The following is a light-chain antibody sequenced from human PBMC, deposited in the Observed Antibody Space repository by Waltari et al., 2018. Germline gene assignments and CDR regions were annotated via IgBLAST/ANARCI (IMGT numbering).Light chain of an antibody. CDR3: HQYYTSALD. CDR2: DAS. Sequence: DIQMTQSPSSLSASVGDRVSITCRASQGISNSLAWYQQRPGKAPKLLIYDASRLESGFPSRFSGSGSGTDYTLIISSLQPEDFATYYCHQYYTSALDFGGGTKVEIK. CDR1: QGISNS. J-gene: IGKJ4*01. V-gene: IGKV1-NL1*01.